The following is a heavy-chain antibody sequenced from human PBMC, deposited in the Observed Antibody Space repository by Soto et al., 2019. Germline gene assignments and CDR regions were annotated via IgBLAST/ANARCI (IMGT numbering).Heavy chain of an antibody. CDR3: ASRTHYYYDSSGFDY. J-gene: IGHJ4*02. CDR1: GGSISSSNW. V-gene: IGHV4-4*02. D-gene: IGHD3-22*01. Sequence: SETLSITCAVSGGSISSSNWWSWVRQPPGKGLEWIGEIYHSGSTNYNPSLKSRVTISVDKSKNQSSLKLSSVTAADTAVYYCASRTHYYYDSSGFDYWGQGTLVTVSS. CDR2: IYHSGST.